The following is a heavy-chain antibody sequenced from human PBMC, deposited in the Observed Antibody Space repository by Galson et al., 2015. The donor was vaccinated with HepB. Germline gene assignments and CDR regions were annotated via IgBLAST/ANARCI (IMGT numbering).Heavy chain of an antibody. CDR3: ARDDGVVITTPFDY. CDR2: ISYDGSNK. J-gene: IGHJ4*02. D-gene: IGHD3-22*01. CDR1: GFTFSSYA. Sequence: SLRLSCAASGFTFSSYAMHWVRQAPGKGLEWVAVISYDGSNKYYADSVKGRFTISRDNSKNTLYLQMNSLRAEDTAVYCCARDDGVVITTPFDYWGQGTLVTVSS. V-gene: IGHV3-30-3*01.